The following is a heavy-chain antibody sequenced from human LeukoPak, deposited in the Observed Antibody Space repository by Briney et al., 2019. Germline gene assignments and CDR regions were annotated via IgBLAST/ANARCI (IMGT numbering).Heavy chain of an antibody. CDR2: IYSGGST. D-gene: IGHD3-10*01. V-gene: IGHV3-53*01. Sequence: GGYLRLSCTASGFTVSSNYMSWVRQAPGKGLEWVSVIYSGGSTYYADSVKGRFTISSDNSKNTLYLQMNSLRAEDTAVYYCARDLNYYGSGSLPNMAAFDIWGQGTMVTVSS. CDR3: ARDLNYYGSGSLPNMAAFDI. CDR1: GFTVSSNY. J-gene: IGHJ3*02.